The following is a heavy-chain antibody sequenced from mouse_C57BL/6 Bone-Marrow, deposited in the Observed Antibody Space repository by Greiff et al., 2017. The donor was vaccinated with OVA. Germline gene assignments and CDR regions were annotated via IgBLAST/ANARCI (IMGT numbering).Heavy chain of an antibody. CDR3: ARPIYYDYDVNYFDY. CDR1: GYTFTSYW. J-gene: IGHJ2*01. D-gene: IGHD2-4*01. CDR2: IHPNRGST. Sequence: QVQLQQPGAELVKPGASVKLSCKASGYTFTSYWMHWVKQRPGQGLEWIGMIHPNRGSTNYNEKFKSKATLTVDKSSSTAYMQLSSLTSEDSAVYYCARPIYYDYDVNYFDYWGQGTTLTVSS. V-gene: IGHV1-64*01.